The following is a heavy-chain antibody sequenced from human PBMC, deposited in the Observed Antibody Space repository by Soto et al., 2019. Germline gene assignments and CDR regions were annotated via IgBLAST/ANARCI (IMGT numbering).Heavy chain of an antibody. D-gene: IGHD2-2*01. CDR3: ARVGVVCSSTSCYSSFYYYYYMDV. CDR2: ISSSSSYI. V-gene: IGHV3-21*01. Sequence: GWSLRLCVAASGLPFSSDSMNWVRQAPGKGLEWVSSISSSSSYIYYADSVKGRFTISRDNAKNSLYLQMNSLRAEDTAVYYCARVGVVCSSTSCYSSFYYYYYMDVWGKGTTVTVSS. CDR1: GLPFSSDS. J-gene: IGHJ6*03.